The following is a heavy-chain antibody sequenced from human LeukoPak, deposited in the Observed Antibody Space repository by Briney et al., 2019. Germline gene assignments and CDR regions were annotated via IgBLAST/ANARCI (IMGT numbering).Heavy chain of an antibody. J-gene: IGHJ6*02. CDR1: GYTFETYG. CDR2: ISAYNGDT. CDR3: ARFHADYFYTYGMDV. Sequence: ASVKVSCKASGYTFETYGISWVRQAPGQGLEWMGWISAYNGDTKYAPKFQGRVTMTTDTSTNMAYMEIKSLRSDDTAVFYCARFHADYFYTYGMDVWGQGTTAIVSS. V-gene: IGHV1-18*01. D-gene: IGHD3-16*01.